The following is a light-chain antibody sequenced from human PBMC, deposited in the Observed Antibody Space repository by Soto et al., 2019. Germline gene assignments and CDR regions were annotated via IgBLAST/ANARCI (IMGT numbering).Light chain of an antibody. J-gene: IGKJ5*01. CDR3: QQFHNLPPIT. CDR2: GAS. Sequence: EIVATQSPVTLSVYPGERATLSCMAIQSVGTNLSWYQHKPGQAPRLLIYGASTRATGIPARFSGSGSGTEFTLTISSLQSEDFAVYYCQQFHNLPPITFGQGTRLQI. V-gene: IGKV3-15*01. CDR1: QSVGTN.